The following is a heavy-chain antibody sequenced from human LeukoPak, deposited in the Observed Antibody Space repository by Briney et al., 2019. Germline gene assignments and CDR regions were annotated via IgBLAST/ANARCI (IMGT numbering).Heavy chain of an antibody. CDR3: ARGLYCSGGTCFKPLDF. CDR1: GFTFSSYW. J-gene: IGHJ4*02. CDR2: IGTTTSYT. Sequence: GGSLRLSCAASGFTFSSYWMSWVRQAPGRGLEWVSYIGTTTSYTKYADSVKGRFTISRDNAKNSLYLQMNSLGAEDTALYYCARGLYCSGGTCFKPLDFWGQGTLVTVSS. V-gene: IGHV3-21*05. D-gene: IGHD2-15*01.